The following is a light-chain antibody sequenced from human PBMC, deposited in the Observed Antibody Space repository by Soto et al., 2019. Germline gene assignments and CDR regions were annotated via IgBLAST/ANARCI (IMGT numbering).Light chain of an antibody. CDR2: RNN. CDR1: SSNIGSNY. V-gene: IGLV1-47*01. J-gene: IGLJ2*01. Sequence: QSVLIQPPSASGTPGQRVTISCSGSSSNIGSNYVYWYQQLPGTVPQLLIYRNNERPSGVPDRFSGSKSGTSASLAISGLRSEDEADYYCAAWDDSLSGVVFGGGTKLTVL. CDR3: AAWDDSLSGVV.